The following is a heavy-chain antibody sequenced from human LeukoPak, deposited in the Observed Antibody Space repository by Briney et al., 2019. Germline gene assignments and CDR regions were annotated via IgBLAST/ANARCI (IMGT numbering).Heavy chain of an antibody. Sequence: GGSLRLSCAASGLTFSSYAMSWVRQAPGKGLEWVSTISGRGGSTYYADSVKGRFTISRDNSKNTLFLQMNSLRAEDTAVYYCAKDLYGDYYFDYWGQGTLVTVSS. V-gene: IGHV3-23*01. CDR3: AKDLYGDYYFDY. CDR1: GLTFSSYA. D-gene: IGHD4-17*01. CDR2: ISGRGGST. J-gene: IGHJ4*02.